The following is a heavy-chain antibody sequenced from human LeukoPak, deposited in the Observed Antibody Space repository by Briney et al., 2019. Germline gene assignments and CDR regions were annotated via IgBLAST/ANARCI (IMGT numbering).Heavy chain of an antibody. D-gene: IGHD6-13*01. J-gene: IGHJ4*02. CDR2: INPSSGGT. V-gene: IGHV1-2*06. CDR1: GYTFTGYY. CDR3: ARLSTAANVDY. Sequence: ASVKVSCKASGYTFTGYYMHWVRQAPGQGLEWMGRINPSSGGTNYAQKFQGRVTMTRDTSISTAYMELSRLRSDETAVYYCARLSTAANVDYWGQGTLVTVSS.